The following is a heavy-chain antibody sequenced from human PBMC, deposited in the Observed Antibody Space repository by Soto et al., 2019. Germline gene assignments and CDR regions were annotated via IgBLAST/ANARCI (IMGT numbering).Heavy chain of an antibody. J-gene: IGHJ4*02. CDR3: ARESEDLTSNFDY. CDR1: GFTFTRYS. Sequence: PGESLKISCAASGFTFTRYSMNWVRQAPGKGLEWVSSISSTTNYIYYGDSMKGRFTISRDNAKNSLYLEMNSLRAEDTAVYYCARESEDLTSNFDYWGQGPLVTGSS. CDR2: ISSTTNYI. V-gene: IGHV3-21*06.